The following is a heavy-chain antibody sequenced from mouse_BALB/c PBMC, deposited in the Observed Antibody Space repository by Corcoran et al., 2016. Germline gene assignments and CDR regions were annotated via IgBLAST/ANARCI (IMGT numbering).Heavy chain of an antibody. V-gene: IGHV9-3-1*01. D-gene: IGHD2-1*01. J-gene: IGHJ1*01. Sequence: QIQLVQSGPELKKPGETVKISCKASGYTFTNYGMNWVKQAPGKGLKWMGWINTYTGEPTYVDDFKGRFAFSLETSASTAYLQINNLKNEDTATYFCARGGNYWYFDVWGAGTTVTVSS. CDR2: INTYTGEP. CDR1: GYTFTNYG. CDR3: ARGGNYWYFDV.